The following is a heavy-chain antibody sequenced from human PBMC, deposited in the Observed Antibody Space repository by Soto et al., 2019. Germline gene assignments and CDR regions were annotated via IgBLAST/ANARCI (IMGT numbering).Heavy chain of an antibody. CDR1: GFTFSSYA. J-gene: IGHJ4*02. D-gene: IGHD3-10*01. Sequence: GGSLRLSCAASGFTFSSYAMSWVRQAPGKGLEWVSAISGSGGSTYYADSVKGRFTISRDNSRNTLHLQMNSLRAEDTAVYYCARDLLWFGELLRSYYFDYWGQGTLVTVSS. CDR3: ARDLLWFGELLRSYYFDY. V-gene: IGHV3-23*01. CDR2: ISGSGGST.